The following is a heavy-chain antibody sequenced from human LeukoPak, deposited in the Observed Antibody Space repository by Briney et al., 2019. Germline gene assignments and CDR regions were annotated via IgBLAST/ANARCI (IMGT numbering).Heavy chain of an antibody. V-gene: IGHV4-61*02. Sequence: SETLSLTCTVSGGSISSGSYYWSWIRQPAGKGLEWIGRIYTSGSTNYNPSLKSRVTISVDTSKNQFSLKLSSVTAADTAVYYCARASYYYDSSGYYIYYFDYWGQGTLVTVSS. CDR3: ARASYYYDSSGYYIYYFDY. CDR1: GGSISSGSYY. D-gene: IGHD3-22*01. J-gene: IGHJ4*02. CDR2: IYTSGST.